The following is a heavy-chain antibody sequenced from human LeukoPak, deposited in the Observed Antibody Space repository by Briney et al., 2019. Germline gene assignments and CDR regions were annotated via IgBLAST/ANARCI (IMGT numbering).Heavy chain of an antibody. CDR1: GGSISSYY. J-gene: IGHJ4*02. D-gene: IGHD2-2*01. CDR2: IYYSGST. CDR3: AAMLGYCSSTSCAPFDY. V-gene: IGHV4-59*08. Sequence: SETLSLTCTVSGGSISSYYWSRIRQPPGKGLEWIGYIYYSGSTNYNPSLKSRVTISVDTSKNQFSLELSSVTAADTAVYYCAAMLGYCSSTSCAPFDYWGQGTLVTVSS.